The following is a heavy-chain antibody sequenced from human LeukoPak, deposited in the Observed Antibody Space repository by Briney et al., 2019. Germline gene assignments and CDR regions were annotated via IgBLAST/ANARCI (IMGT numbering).Heavy chain of an antibody. CDR3: AKLGPQRDEGSYFDY. V-gene: IGHV3-23*01. J-gene: IGHJ4*02. Sequence: GGSLRLSCAASEFSVGSNYMTWVRQAPGKGLEWVSAISGSGGSTYYADSVKGRFTISRDNSKNTLYLQMNSLRAEDTAVYYCAKLGPQRDEGSYFDYWGQGTLVTVSS. CDR2: ISGSGGST. D-gene: IGHD2-15*01. CDR1: EFSVGSNY.